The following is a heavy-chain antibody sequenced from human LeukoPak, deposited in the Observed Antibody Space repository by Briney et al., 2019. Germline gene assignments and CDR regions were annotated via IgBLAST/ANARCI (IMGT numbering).Heavy chain of an antibody. J-gene: IGHJ4*02. CDR1: GLTFEDYY. Sequence: GGSLRLSCVASGLTFEDYYMSWVRQAPGAGLEWVSGINKNGDSAYYADSVKGRFTISRDNSKNTLFLQINSLRAEDTAIYYCAKDIHNWGSDYWGQGTLVTVSS. D-gene: IGHD3-16*01. CDR2: INKNGDSA. CDR3: AKDIHNWGSDY. V-gene: IGHV3-23*01.